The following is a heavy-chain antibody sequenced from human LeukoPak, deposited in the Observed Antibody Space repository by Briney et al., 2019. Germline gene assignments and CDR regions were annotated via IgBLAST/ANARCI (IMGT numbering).Heavy chain of an antibody. Sequence: GASVKVSCKASGYTFTDSYMHWVRQAPGQGLEWMGWINPKTGGTNYAQRFQGRVTMTRDTSIRTAYMELNSLRSDDTAVYYCARDGRLTIFVRAIITEGSPPKNWGQGTLVTVSS. CDR2: INPKTGGT. CDR3: ARDGRLTIFVRAIITEGSPPKN. D-gene: IGHD3-10*01. CDR1: GYTFTDSY. V-gene: IGHV1-2*02. J-gene: IGHJ4*02.